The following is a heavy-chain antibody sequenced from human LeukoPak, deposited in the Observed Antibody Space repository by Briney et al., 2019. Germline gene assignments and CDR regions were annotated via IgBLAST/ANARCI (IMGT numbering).Heavy chain of an antibody. CDR2: IFPDGQT. CDR3: ARANPVYGDFDY. V-gene: IGHV3-53*01. J-gene: IGHJ4*02. CDR1: GLTVNDNY. D-gene: IGHD4-17*01. Sequence: SGESLRLSCALSGLTVNDNYMSWVRQAPGKGLEWVSLIFPDGQTYYADFVQGRFSISRDMSRNILFLDMSSLRAEDTAAFFCARANPVYGDFDYWGQGTLVTVSS.